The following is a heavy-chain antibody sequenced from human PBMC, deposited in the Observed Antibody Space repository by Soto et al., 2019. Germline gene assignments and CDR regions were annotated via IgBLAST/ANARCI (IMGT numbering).Heavy chain of an antibody. CDR2: INGGGVNT. CDR1: GFTFSSRA. J-gene: IGHJ4*02. V-gene: IGHV3-23*01. Sequence: EVQLLESGGGLVQPGGSLRLSCAASGFTFSSRAMNWVRQAPGKGLEWVSGINGGGVNTYFAASVKGRFTISIDNSKNTLYLQMNCLRAEDTAVYFCAKEVGDSSRGGFDYWGQGTLVTVSS. CDR3: AKEVGDSSRGGFDY. D-gene: IGHD1-26*01.